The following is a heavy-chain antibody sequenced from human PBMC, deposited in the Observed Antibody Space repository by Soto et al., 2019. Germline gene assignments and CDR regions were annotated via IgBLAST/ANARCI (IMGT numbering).Heavy chain of an antibody. J-gene: IGHJ4*02. V-gene: IGHV3-21*01. CDR1: GFAFSNFA. CDR3: ARDLLSGANYYAY. D-gene: IGHD6-19*01. CDR2: ISGGSDFI. Sequence: EVQLVESGGGLVKPGGSLRLSCEASGFAFSNFAMNWVRQAPGKGLEWVSSISGGSDFIYYTDSVKGRFTISRDNAKNTLYLQMTGLGGDDTSVYYRARDLLSGANYYAYWGQGTLLTVSS.